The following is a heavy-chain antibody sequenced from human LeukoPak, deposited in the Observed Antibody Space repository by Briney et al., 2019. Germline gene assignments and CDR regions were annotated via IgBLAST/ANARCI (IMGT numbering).Heavy chain of an antibody. Sequence: ASVKVSCKASGYTFTGDDINWVRQATGQGLEWMGWINPNSGGTNYAQKFQGRVTMTRDTSISTAYMELSRLRSDDTAVYYCARVGDHSGYFSWGQGTLVTVSS. J-gene: IGHJ4*02. V-gene: IGHV1-2*02. D-gene: IGHD5-12*01. CDR3: ARVGDHSGYFS. CDR2: INPNSGGT. CDR1: GYTFTGDD.